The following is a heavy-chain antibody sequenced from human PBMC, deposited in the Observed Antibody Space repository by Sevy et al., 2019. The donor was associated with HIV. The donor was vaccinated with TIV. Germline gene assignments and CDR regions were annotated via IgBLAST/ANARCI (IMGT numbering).Heavy chain of an antibody. Sequence: GGSLRLSCAASGFTFSSYAMSWVRQAPGKGLEWVSAISGRGGSTYYADSVKGRFTISRDNSKNTLYLQMNSLRAEDTAVYYCAKNRAAAGRFSGMDVWGQGTTVTVSS. J-gene: IGHJ6*02. D-gene: IGHD6-13*01. V-gene: IGHV3-23*01. CDR1: GFTFSSYA. CDR2: ISGRGGST. CDR3: AKNRAAAGRFSGMDV.